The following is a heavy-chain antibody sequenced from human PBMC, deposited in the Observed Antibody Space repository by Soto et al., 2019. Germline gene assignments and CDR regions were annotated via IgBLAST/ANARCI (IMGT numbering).Heavy chain of an antibody. J-gene: IGHJ6*02. CDR3: VKGPRMAAANRYYGMGI. CDR2: VSYDGRNN. V-gene: IGHV3-30*18. CDR1: GFSFSPYG. Sequence: GGSLRLSCAVSGFSFSPYGFHWARQAPGKGLEWVAVVSYDGRNNFYADSVKGRFTISRDNSKNTVYLQMNSLRADDTAVYYCVKGPRMAAANRYYGMGIWGQGTTVTVSS. D-gene: IGHD2-15*01.